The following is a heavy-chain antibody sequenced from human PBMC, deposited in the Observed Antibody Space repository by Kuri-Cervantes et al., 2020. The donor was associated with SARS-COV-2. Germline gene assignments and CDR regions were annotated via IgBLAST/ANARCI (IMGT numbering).Heavy chain of an antibody. Sequence: GESLKISCAASGFNFKSYEMNWVRQVPGKGLQWVSYIGSSGTTMFYADFVKGRFTISRDNAKNSLYLQMKGLTAEDAGVYYCGRRYCSTTSCLVDYWGRGTLVTVSS. J-gene: IGHJ4*02. D-gene: IGHD2-2*01. V-gene: IGHV3-48*03. CDR2: IGSSGTTM. CDR1: GFNFKSYE. CDR3: GRRYCSTTSCLVDY.